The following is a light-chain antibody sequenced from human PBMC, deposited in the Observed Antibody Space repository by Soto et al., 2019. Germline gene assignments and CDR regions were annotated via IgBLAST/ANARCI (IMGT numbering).Light chain of an antibody. V-gene: IGKV3-20*01. CDR1: QSVSSNY. CDR2: GAS. Sequence: EIVLTQSPGTLSLSPGERATLSCRASQSVSSNYLAWYQQKPGQAPRVLMYGASSRVTGIPDRFSGSGSGTDFTLTISRLEPEDFAVYYCQQYVRSPLTFGQGTKVEIK. CDR3: QQYVRSPLT. J-gene: IGKJ1*01.